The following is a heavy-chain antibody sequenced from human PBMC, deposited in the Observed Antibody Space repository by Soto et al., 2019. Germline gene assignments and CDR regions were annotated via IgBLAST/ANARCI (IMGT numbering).Heavy chain of an antibody. CDR2: IYYSGST. V-gene: IGHV4-39*01. Sequence: SETLSLTCTVSGGSISSSSYYWGWIRQPPGKGLEWIGSIYYSGSTYYNPSLKSRVTISVDTSKNQFSLKLSSVIAADTAAYYCARASRYCSGGSCHYFDYWGQGTLVTVSS. J-gene: IGHJ4*02. D-gene: IGHD2-15*01. CDR3: ARASRYCSGGSCHYFDY. CDR1: GGSISSSSYY.